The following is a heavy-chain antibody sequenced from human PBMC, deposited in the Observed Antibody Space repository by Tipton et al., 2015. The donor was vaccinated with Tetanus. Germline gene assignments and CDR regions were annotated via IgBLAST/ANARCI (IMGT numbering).Heavy chain of an antibody. Sequence: TLSLTCSVSGGSISGSSYYWSWIRQPPGKGLEYIGYILYGGSTHYSPSLKSRVTISVDTSKNQFSLRLSSVTAADTAVYFCARTPDYYYGMDVWGQGTTVTVSS. J-gene: IGHJ6*02. CDR1: GGSISGSSYY. V-gene: IGHV4-61*05. CDR2: ILYGGST. CDR3: ARTPDYYYGMDV.